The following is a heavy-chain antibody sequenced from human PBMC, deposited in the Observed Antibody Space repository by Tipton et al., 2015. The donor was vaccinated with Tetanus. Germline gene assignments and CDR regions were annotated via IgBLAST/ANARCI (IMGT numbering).Heavy chain of an antibody. CDR1: GFTFSSHW. D-gene: IGHD3-10*01. J-gene: IGHJ6*02. Sequence: SLRLSCAASGFTFSSHWMHWVRQAPGKGLLWVSRTNADGSSTNYADSVKGRFTISRDNSKNTVYLQMNSLRPEDTAVYYCARSGFYGSGLKYYYGMDVWGQGTTVTVSS. CDR2: TNADGSST. CDR3: ARSGFYGSGLKYYYGMDV. V-gene: IGHV3-74*01.